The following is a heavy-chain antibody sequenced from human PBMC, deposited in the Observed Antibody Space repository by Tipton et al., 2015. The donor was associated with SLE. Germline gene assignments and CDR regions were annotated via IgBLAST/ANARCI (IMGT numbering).Heavy chain of an antibody. J-gene: IGHJ4*02. D-gene: IGHD6-13*01. CDR1: GGSISSSSYS. CDR3: ARIVAAAGTRYFDY. CDR2: IYFSGTS. Sequence: TLSLTCTVSGGSISSSSYSWGWIRQPPGKGLEWIGTIYFSGTSYYNPSLKSRVTMSVDTSKNQFSLKLSSVTAADTAVYYCARIVAAAGTRYFDYWGQGTLVTVSS. V-gene: IGHV4-39*07.